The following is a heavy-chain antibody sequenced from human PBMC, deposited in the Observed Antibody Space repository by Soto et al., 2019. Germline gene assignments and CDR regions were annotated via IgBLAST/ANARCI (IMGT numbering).Heavy chain of an antibody. CDR1: GYTFTSYC. CDR2: ISAYNGNT. Sequence: ASVKVSCKASGYTFTSYCISWVRQAPGQGLEWMGWISAYNGNTNYAQKLQGRVTMTTDASTSTAYMELRSLRSDDTAVYYCAREGHDYSNAYYYYGMDVWGQGTTVTVSS. CDR3: AREGHDYSNAYYYYGMDV. J-gene: IGHJ6*02. D-gene: IGHD4-4*01. V-gene: IGHV1-18*01.